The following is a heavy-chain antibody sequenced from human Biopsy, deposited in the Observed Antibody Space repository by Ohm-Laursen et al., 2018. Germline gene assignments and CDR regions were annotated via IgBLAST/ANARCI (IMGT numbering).Heavy chain of an antibody. Sequence: SETLSLTCAVSGASISDYYCVWIRQPAGKGLEWIGLIFTSGSTTYNPSLRSRVTMSVDTSKNQFTLNLSSVTAADTAMYYCAKGYTDYSDSSGFSYYFRYWGQGTLVIVSS. J-gene: IGHJ4*02. CDR1: GASISDYY. CDR3: AKGYTDYSDSSGFSYYFRY. V-gene: IGHV4-4*07. D-gene: IGHD3-22*01. CDR2: IFTSGST.